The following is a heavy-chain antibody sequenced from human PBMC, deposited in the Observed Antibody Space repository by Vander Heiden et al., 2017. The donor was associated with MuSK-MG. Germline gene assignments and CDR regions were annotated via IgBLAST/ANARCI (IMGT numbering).Heavy chain of an antibody. CDR1: GSSISSYY. V-gene: IGHV4-59*01. CDR3: ARVGHYYGSGSYSYYMDV. CDR2: IYYSGST. Sequence: LSLTCTVPGSSISSYYWSWIRQPPGKGLEGIGYIYYSGSTNYNPSLKRRVTISVDTSKNQFSLKLSSVTAAHTGVYYCARVGHYYGSGSYSYYMDVWGNGTTVTDYS. D-gene: IGHD3-10*01. J-gene: IGHJ6*03.